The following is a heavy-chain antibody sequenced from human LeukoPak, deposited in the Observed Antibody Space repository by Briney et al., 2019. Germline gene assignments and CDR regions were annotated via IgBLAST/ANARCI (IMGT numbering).Heavy chain of an antibody. CDR3: ARLGRLYYFDY. J-gene: IGHJ4*02. V-gene: IGHV3-30*03. D-gene: IGHD1-26*01. Sequence: GGSLRLSCAASGFTFSSYGMHWVRQAPGKGLEWVAVISYDGSNKYYADSVKGRFTISRDNSKNTLYLQMNSLRAEDTAVYYCARLGRLYYFDYWGQGTLVTVSS. CDR1: GFTFSSYG. CDR2: ISYDGSNK.